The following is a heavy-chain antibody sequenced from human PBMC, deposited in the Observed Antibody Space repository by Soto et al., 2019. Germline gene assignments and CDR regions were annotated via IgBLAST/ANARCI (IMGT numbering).Heavy chain of an antibody. D-gene: IGHD2-15*01. V-gene: IGHV4-39*01. Sequence: QLQLQESGPGLVKPSETLSLTCTVSGGSISSSSYYWGWIRQPPGKGLEWIGSIYYSGSTYYNPSLKTRVTISVDTSKTQFSLKLSSVTAADTAVYYCARHSKGRAPVAYWGQETLVTVSS. CDR2: IYYSGST. CDR1: GGSISSSSYY. CDR3: ARHSKGRAPVAY. J-gene: IGHJ4*02.